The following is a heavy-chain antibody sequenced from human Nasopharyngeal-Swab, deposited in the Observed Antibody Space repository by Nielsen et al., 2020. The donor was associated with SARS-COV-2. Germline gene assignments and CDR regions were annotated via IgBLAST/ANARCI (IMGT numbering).Heavy chain of an antibody. CDR2: IYYSGST. D-gene: IGHD5-12*01. CDR3: ARGSGYDFVWVHRDAFDI. V-gene: IGHV4-39*07. CDR1: GGSISSSSYY. J-gene: IGHJ3*02. Sequence: GSLRLSCTVSGGSISSSSYYWGWIRQPPGKGLEWIGSIYYSGSTYYNPSLKSRVTISVDRSENQFSLKLSSMTAADTAVYYCARGSGYDFVWVHRDAFDIWGQGTMVTVSS.